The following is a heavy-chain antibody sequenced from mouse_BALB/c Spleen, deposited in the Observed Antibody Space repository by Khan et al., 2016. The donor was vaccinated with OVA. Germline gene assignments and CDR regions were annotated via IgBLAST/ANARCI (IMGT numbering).Heavy chain of an antibody. CDR2: ISYSGST. CDR3: ARRGDGYYGTMDY. J-gene: IGHJ4*01. CDR1: GYSITSDYA. D-gene: IGHD2-3*01. V-gene: IGHV3-2*02. Sequence: EVELVESGPGLVKPSQSLSLTCTVTGYSITSDYAWNWIRQFPGNKLEWMGYISYSGSTSYNPSLKSRISITRDTSKNQFFLQLNSVTTEDTATYYLARRGDGYYGTMDYWGQGTSVTVSS.